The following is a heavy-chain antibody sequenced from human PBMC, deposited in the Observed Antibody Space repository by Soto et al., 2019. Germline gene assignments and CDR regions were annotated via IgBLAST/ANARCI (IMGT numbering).Heavy chain of an antibody. CDR1: GDSIISYY. J-gene: IGHJ6*02. Sequence: SETLSLTCTVSGDSIISYYWSWIRQPPGKGLEWIGYIYYSGSANYNPSLKSRVTLSVDTSRNQFSLKLSSVTAADTAVYFCARGYDSSLGDYYGLDVWGQGTTVTVSS. D-gene: IGHD3-22*01. CDR3: ARGYDSSLGDYYGLDV. CDR2: IYYSGSA. V-gene: IGHV4-59*01.